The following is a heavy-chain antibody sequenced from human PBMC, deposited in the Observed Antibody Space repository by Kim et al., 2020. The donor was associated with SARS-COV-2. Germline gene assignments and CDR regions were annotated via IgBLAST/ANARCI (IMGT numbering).Heavy chain of an antibody. J-gene: IGHJ4*02. D-gene: IGHD1-1*01. V-gene: IGHV3-48*03. CDR2: ISSSGSTI. Sequence: GGSLRLSCAASGFTFSSYEMNWVRQAPGKGLEWVSYISSSGSTIYYADSVKGRFTISRDNAKNSLYLQMNSLRAEDTAVYYCARDGIGKLERRKGPSYFDYWGQGTLVTVSS. CDR3: ARDGIGKLERRKGPSYFDY. CDR1: GFTFSSYE.